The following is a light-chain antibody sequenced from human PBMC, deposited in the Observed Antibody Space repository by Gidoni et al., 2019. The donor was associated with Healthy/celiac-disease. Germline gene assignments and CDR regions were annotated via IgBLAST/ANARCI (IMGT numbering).Light chain of an antibody. Sequence: EIVLTQSPGTLSLSPGDRATLSCRASQRVSSSYLAGYQQKPGQAPRLLIYGASSRATGIPDRFSGSGSGTDFTLTISRLEPEDFAVYYCQQCGSSPWTFXXXTKVEIK. J-gene: IGKJ1*01. CDR1: QRVSSSY. CDR3: QQCGSSPWT. CDR2: GAS. V-gene: IGKV3-20*01.